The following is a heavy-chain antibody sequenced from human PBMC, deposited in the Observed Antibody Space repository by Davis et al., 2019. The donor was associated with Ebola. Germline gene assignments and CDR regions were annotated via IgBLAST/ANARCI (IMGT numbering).Heavy chain of an antibody. V-gene: IGHV4-30-4*01. CDR2: IYYSGST. J-gene: IGHJ3*02. CDR3: ARGTYDFWSGYYTPDAFDI. Sequence: PSETLSLTCTVSGGSISSGDYYWSWIRQPPGKGLEWIGYIYYSGSTYYNPSLKSRVTISVDRSKNQFSLKPSSVTAADTAVYYCARGTYDFWSGYYTPDAFDIWGQGTMVTVSS. D-gene: IGHD3-3*01. CDR1: GGSISSGDYY.